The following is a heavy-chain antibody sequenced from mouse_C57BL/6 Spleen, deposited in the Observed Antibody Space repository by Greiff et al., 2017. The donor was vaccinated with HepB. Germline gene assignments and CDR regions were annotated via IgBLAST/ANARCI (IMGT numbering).Heavy chain of an antibody. D-gene: IGHD1-1*01. CDR1: GYAFSSSW. CDR2: IYPGDGDT. V-gene: IGHV1-82*01. J-gene: IGHJ3*01. Sequence: VQLVESGPELVKPGASVKISCKASGYAFSSSWMNWVKQRPGKGLEWIGRIYPGDGDTNYNGKFKGKATLTADKSSSTAYMQLSSLTSEDSAVYFCAREDYGSSYGFAYWGQGTLVTVSA. CDR3: AREDYGSSYGFAY.